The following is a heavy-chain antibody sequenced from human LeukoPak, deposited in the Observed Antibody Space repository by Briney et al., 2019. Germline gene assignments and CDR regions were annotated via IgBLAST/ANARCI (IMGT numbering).Heavy chain of an antibody. V-gene: IGHV4-59*01. D-gene: IGHD5-12*01. J-gene: IGHJ4*02. CDR1: GGSISSYY. CDR2: IYYSGST. Sequence: PSETLSLTCTVSGGSISSYYWSWIRQPPGKGLEWIGYIYYSGSTNYNPSLKSRVTISVDTSKNQFSLKLSSVTAADTAVYYCAGYSGCGGYFDYWGQGTLVTVSS. CDR3: AGYSGCGGYFDY.